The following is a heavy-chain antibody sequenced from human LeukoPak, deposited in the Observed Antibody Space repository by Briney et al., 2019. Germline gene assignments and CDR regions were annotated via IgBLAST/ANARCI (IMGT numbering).Heavy chain of an antibody. D-gene: IGHD5-18*01. CDR1: GFTVSSNY. Sequence: PGGSLRLSCAASGFTVSSNYMSWVRQAPGKGLEWVSVIYSGGSTYYADSVKGRFTISRDNSKNTLYLQMNSLRAEDTAVYYCARDQDVDTAMVVFDYWGQGTLVTVSS. J-gene: IGHJ4*02. CDR3: ARDQDVDTAMVVFDY. V-gene: IGHV3-66*01. CDR2: IYSGGST.